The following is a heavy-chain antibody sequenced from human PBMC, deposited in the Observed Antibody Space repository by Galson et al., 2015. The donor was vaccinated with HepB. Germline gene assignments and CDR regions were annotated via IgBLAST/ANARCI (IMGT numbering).Heavy chain of an antibody. CDR2: IRYDGSNK. V-gene: IGHV3-30*02. CDR3: AKDGTGSYYVYYYYYGMDV. D-gene: IGHD1-26*01. CDR1: GFTFSSYG. Sequence: SLRLSCAASGFTFSSYGMHWVRQAPGKGLEWVAFIRYDGSNKYYADSVKGRFTISRDNSKNTLYLQMNSLRAEDTAVYYCAKDGTGSYYVYYYYYGMDVWGQGTTVTVSS. J-gene: IGHJ6*02.